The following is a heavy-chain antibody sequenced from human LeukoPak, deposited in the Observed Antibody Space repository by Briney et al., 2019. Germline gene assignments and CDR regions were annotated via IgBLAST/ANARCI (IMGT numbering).Heavy chain of an antibody. V-gene: IGHV1-69*13. D-gene: IGHD2-21*02. CDR3: ASRYCGGDCYWFDP. CDR1: GGTFSSYA. J-gene: IGHJ5*02. CDR2: IIPIFGTA. Sequence: SVKVSCKASGGTFSSYAISWVRQAPGQGLEWMGGIIPIFGTANHAQKFQGRVTITADESTSTAYMELSSLRSEDTAVYYCASRYCGGDCYWFDPWGQGTLVTVSS.